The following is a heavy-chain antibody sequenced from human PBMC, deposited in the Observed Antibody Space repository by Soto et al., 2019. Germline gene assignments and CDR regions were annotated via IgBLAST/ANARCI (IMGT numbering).Heavy chain of an antibody. J-gene: IGHJ4*02. Sequence: PSETLSLTCTVSGGSISSYYWSWIRQPPGKGLELIGYIYYSGSTNYNPSLKSRVTISVDTSKNQFSLKLNSVTAADTAVYYCARDRVMLTFGGASEEWGIDSRGPGTLVTVSS. V-gene: IGHV4-59*12. D-gene: IGHD3-16*01. CDR2: IYYSGST. CDR3: ARDRVMLTFGGASEEWGIDS. CDR1: GGSISSYY.